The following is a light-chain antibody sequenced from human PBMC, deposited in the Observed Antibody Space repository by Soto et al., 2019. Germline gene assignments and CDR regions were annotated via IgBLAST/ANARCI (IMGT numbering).Light chain of an antibody. CDR3: CSYAGTYTYV. CDR2: EGN. J-gene: IGLJ1*01. V-gene: IGLV2-23*01. Sequence: QSALTQPASESGSPGQSITISCTGTSSDVGSYNLVSWYQQPPGKAPKLVIYEGNKRPSGVSNRFSGSKSGNTASLTISGLQTEDEAAYYCCSYAGTYTYVFGTGTKVTVL. CDR1: SSDVGSYNL.